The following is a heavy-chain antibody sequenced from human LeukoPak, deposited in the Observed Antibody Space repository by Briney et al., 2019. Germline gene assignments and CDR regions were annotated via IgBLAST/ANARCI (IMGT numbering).Heavy chain of an antibody. CDR1: GFTFSSYG. CDR3: AKARSTQSYPLNLIDS. D-gene: IGHD1-26*01. V-gene: IGHV3-30*18. Sequence: PGGSLRLSCVPSGFTFSSYGMHWVRQAPGKGLERVAVISYDGSNEYYADSVKGRFTISRDNSKNTLYLQMDSLRAEDTAVYYCAKARSTQSYPLNLIDSWGQGTLVTVSS. J-gene: IGHJ4*02. CDR2: ISYDGSNE.